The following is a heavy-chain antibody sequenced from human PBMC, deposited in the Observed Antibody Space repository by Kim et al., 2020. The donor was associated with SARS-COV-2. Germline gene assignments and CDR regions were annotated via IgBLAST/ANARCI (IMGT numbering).Heavy chain of an antibody. V-gene: IGHV3-66*01. Sequence: GGSLRLSCAASGFTVSSNYMSWLRQAPGKGLEWLSVIYSSDKTYYVESVKGRLTISRDNSKNTLYLQMSSLRVEDTAVYYCATNLAAAGVVWGQGTLVT. CDR1: GFTVSSNY. CDR3: ATNLAAAGVV. J-gene: IGHJ1*01. CDR2: IYSSDKT. D-gene: IGHD6-13*01.